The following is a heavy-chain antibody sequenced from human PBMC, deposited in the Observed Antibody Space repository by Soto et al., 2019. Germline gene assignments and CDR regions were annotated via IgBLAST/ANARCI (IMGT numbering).Heavy chain of an antibody. Sequence: EVQLVESGGGFVQPGGSLRLSCTASGFTFSNFWMNWVRQAPGRGLEWVANIKQDGSETYYVDSVKGRFVISRDNAKNSLSQQMNSLTAEDTAVYYCATNTVTKVDDYWGQGTLVTVSS. D-gene: IGHD4-17*01. CDR1: GFTFSNFW. CDR3: ATNTVTKVDDY. V-gene: IGHV3-7*03. CDR2: IKQDGSET. J-gene: IGHJ4*02.